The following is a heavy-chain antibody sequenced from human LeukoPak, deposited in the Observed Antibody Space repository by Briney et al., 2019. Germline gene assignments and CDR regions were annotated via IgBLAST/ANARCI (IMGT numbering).Heavy chain of an antibody. D-gene: IGHD1-7*01. V-gene: IGHV3-7*01. CDR2: IKQDGSEK. Sequence: GGSLRLSCAASGFPFSSYWMSWVRQAPGKGLEWVANIKQDGSEKYYVDSVKGRFTISRDNAKNSLSLQMNSLRAEDTAFYYCARDSQAGTTDYWGQGTLVTVSS. CDR1: GFPFSSYW. CDR3: ARDSQAGTTDY. J-gene: IGHJ4*02.